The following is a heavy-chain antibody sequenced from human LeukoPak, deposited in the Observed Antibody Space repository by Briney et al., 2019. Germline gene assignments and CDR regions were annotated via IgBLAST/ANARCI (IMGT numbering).Heavy chain of an antibody. CDR3: ARPYGDYSHSYWYFDL. Sequence: SETLSLTCTVSGGSISSYYWSWIRQPPGKGLEWIGYIYYSGSTNYNPSLKSRVTISVDTSKNQFSLKLSSVTAAGTAVYYCARPYGDYSHSYWYFDLWGRGTLVTVSS. V-gene: IGHV4-59*08. CDR1: GGSISSYY. D-gene: IGHD4-17*01. J-gene: IGHJ2*01. CDR2: IYYSGST.